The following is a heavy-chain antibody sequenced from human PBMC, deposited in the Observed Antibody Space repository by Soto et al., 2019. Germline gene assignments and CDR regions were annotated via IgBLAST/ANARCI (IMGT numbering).Heavy chain of an antibody. CDR1: GYTFTSYA. D-gene: IGHD5-18*01. CDR2: INA. V-gene: IGHV1-3*01. Sequence: ASVKVSCKASGYTFTSYAMHWVRQAPGQRLEWMGWINAESVKGRFTISRDDSMSTIYLQMNSLKVEDTAVYYCTRRRDWTAMDPLDYWGQGTLVTVSS. J-gene: IGHJ4*02. CDR3: TRRRDWTAMDPLDY.